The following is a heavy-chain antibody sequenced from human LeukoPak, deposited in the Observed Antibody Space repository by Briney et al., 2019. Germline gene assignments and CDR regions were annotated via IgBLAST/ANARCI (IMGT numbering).Heavy chain of an antibody. J-gene: IGHJ4*02. D-gene: IGHD5-12*01. V-gene: IGHV4-61*02. CDR1: GGSISSGSYX. CDR2: XXTSGST. CDR3: ARAAPRGYSGYLLDY. Sequence: PSETLSLTCTVSGGSISSGSYXXXXXXXXXXXXXXXXGRXXTSGSTNYNPSLXXXXTXSVXXXXXXFSLKLSSVTAADTAVYYCARAAPRGYSGYLLDYWGQGTLVTVSS.